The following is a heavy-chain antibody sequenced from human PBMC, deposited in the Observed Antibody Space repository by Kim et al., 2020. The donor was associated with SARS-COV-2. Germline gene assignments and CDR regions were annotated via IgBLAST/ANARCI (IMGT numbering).Heavy chain of an antibody. CDR2: IYPGDSDT. V-gene: IGHV5-51*01. D-gene: IGHD3-22*01. CDR1: GYSFSNYW. J-gene: IGHJ4*01. Sequence: GESLKISCKGSGYSFSNYWIGWVRQMPGKCLEWMGIIYPGDSDTRYSPSFQGQVTISADKSISTAYLQWSSLKASDTAMYYCARRDYYDSSGGVDYWGHGTLVTVAS. CDR3: ARRDYYDSSGGVDY.